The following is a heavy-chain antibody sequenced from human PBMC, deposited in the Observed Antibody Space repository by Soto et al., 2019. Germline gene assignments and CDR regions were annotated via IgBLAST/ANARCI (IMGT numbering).Heavy chain of an antibody. J-gene: IGHJ4*02. CDR1: GFTFDDNA. Sequence: GGSLRLSCAVSGFTFDDNAMHWVRQAPEKGLEWVSGINWKSDIGYADSVKGRFTISRDNAENSLYLQMNSLRAEDTALYYCAISQDRGGKATFLNRGQGTQVTVSS. CDR2: INWKSDI. D-gene: IGHD3-16*01. CDR3: AISQDRGGKATFLN. V-gene: IGHV3-9*01.